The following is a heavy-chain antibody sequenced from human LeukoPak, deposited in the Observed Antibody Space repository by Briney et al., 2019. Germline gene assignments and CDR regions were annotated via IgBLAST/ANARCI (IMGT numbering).Heavy chain of an antibody. CDR3: ARVGIGYCSSTSCYKAFDI. Sequence: SETLSLTCTVSGGSISSYYWSWIRQPPGKGLEWIGYIYYSGSTNYNPSLKSRVTISVDTSKNQFSLKLSSVTAADTAVYYCARVGIGYCSSTSCYKAFDIWGQGTMVTVSS. D-gene: IGHD2-2*02. V-gene: IGHV4-59*01. CDR2: IYYSGST. J-gene: IGHJ3*02. CDR1: GGSISSYY.